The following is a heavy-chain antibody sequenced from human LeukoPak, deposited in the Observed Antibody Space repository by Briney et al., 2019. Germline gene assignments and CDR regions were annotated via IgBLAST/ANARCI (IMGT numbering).Heavy chain of an antibody. CDR2: IYYSGST. D-gene: IGHD6-13*01. J-gene: IGHJ3*02. Sequence: SETLSLTCTVSGGSISSYYWSWIRQPPGKGLEWIGYIYYSGSTNYNPSLKSRVTISVDTSKNQFSLKLSSVTAADTAVYYCAXXXLDXSSSWYSYAXDIWGQXXXVTV. V-gene: IGHV4-59*01. CDR3: AXXXLDXSSSWYSYAXDI. CDR1: GGSISSYY.